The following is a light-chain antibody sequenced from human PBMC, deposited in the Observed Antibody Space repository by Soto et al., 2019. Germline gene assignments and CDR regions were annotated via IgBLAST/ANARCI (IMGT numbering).Light chain of an antibody. Sequence: IVLTQSPGALSLSPGETATLSCRASQHVDSNYVAWYKQTPGQPPRLLIRSTSFRATGVPDRFSGSGSGTDFTLTISTLEPEDFATYYCQHYNSYSEAFGQGTKVELK. V-gene: IGKV3-20*01. CDR1: QHVDSNY. CDR2: STS. J-gene: IGKJ1*01. CDR3: QHYNSYSEA.